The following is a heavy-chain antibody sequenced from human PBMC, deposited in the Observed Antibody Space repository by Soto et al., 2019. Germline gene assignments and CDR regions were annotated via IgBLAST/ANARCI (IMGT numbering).Heavy chain of an antibody. CDR3: VLIGVRTLYNVLAV. Sequence: DVQLVESGGGLVQPGGSMRLSWAASGFTFPGYGMSWVRQAPGKGLEWVANTHQDETEKYYADSVRGRFTISRDNAKNVSYLQMNRLRGEDTAVWYCVLIGVRTLYNVLAVWGQGTRVTVSS. J-gene: IGHJ3*01. CDR2: THQDETEK. CDR1: GFTFPGYG. D-gene: IGHD1-1*01. V-gene: IGHV3-7*01.